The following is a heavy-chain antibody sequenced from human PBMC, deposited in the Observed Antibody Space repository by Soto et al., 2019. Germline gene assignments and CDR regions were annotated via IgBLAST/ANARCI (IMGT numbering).Heavy chain of an antibody. D-gene: IGHD2-8*01. CDR1: GYTFTSYG. CDR3: ARVFYCTNGVCYYYGMDV. CDR2: ISAYNGNT. V-gene: IGHV1-18*01. Sequence: QVQLVQSGAEVKKPGASVKVSCKASGYTFTSYGISWVRQAPGQGLEWMGWISAYNGNTNYAQKLQGRVTMTTDTSTSTAYIELRSLRSDDTAVYYCARVFYCTNGVCYYYGMDVWGQGTTVTVSS. J-gene: IGHJ6*02.